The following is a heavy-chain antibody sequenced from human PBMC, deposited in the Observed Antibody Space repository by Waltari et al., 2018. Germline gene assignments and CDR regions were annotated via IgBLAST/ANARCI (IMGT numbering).Heavy chain of an antibody. D-gene: IGHD1-1*01. V-gene: IGHV1-2*05. CDR3: ATWRENAFDV. CDR2: INPNSGGT. CDR1: GDTFPGYF. Sequence: QVQLVQSGAEMKKRGASVKVSCEASGDTFPGYFIHWVRQAPGQGLEWMGRINPNSGGTNYAQKFQGRVTLTRDKSINTAYMDLSRLTSDDTGMYYCATWRENAFDVWGQGTMVTVST. J-gene: IGHJ3*01.